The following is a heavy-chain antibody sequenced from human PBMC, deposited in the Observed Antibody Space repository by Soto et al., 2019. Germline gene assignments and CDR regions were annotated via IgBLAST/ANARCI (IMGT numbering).Heavy chain of an antibody. CDR3: AKNRSPGGSGRNYFDY. V-gene: IGHV3-23*01. CDR1: GFTFSTYV. D-gene: IGHD6-19*01. Sequence: WGSLRLSCAASGFTFSTYVMSWVRQAPGKGLEWVSAIRSSGDYTYYGDSVKGRFSISRDNSKNTLFLQMNSLRAEDTAVYYCAKNRSPGGSGRNYFDYWGQGTLVNVSS. J-gene: IGHJ4*01. CDR2: IRSSGDYT.